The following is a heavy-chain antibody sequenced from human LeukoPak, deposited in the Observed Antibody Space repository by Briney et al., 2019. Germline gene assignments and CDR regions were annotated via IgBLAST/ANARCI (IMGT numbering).Heavy chain of an antibody. J-gene: IGHJ4*02. V-gene: IGHV4-39*01. D-gene: IGHD2-21*02. CDR2: IYYDATT. Sequence: SETLSLTCTVSGDSISSRDHYWGWVRQAPGQGLEWIGIIYYDATTPYNPSLKSRATLSLDTSRNHFSLKLTSVSAADTALYFCARHGIDCSGGACYSWSFDSWGQGILVTVSS. CDR1: GDSISSRDHY. CDR3: ARHGIDCSGGACYSWSFDS.